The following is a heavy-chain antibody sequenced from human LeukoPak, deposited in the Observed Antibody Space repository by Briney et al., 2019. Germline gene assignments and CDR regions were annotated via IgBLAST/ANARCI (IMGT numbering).Heavy chain of an antibody. CDR2: IWYDGSIK. J-gene: IGHJ4*02. V-gene: IGHV3-33*01. D-gene: IGHD3-9*01. Sequence: GGSLRLSCSASGLTFSSYGMHWVRQAPGKGLEWVAVIWYDGSIKYYADSVKGRFTISRDNAKNSLYLQMNRVRVEDTALYHCARYPIHNDDILTGPFDYWGQGTLVTVSS. CDR1: GLTFSSYG. CDR3: ARYPIHNDDILTGPFDY.